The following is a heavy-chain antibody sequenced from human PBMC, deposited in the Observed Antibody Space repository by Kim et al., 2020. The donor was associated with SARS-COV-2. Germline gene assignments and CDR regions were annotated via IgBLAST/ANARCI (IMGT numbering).Heavy chain of an antibody. V-gene: IGHV3-33*01. D-gene: IGHD3-16*01. Sequence: GGSLRLSCAASGFTFSSYGMHWVRQAPGKGLEWVAVIWYDRSNKYYADSVKGRFTISRDNSKNTLYLQMNSLRAEDTAVYYCATQGGPSPYYYMDVWGKGTTVTVSS. CDR1: GFTFSSYG. CDR2: IWYDRSNK. CDR3: ATQGGPSPYYYMDV. J-gene: IGHJ6*03.